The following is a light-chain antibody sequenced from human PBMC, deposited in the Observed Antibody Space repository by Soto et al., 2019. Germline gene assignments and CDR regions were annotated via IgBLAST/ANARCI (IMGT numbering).Light chain of an antibody. V-gene: IGKV1-9*01. J-gene: IGKJ1*01. CDR2: AAS. CDR3: QQYNSYLWT. CDR1: QGISSY. Sequence: DIQMTQSPSSVSASVVDRVTITCRASQGISSYLAWYQQKPGKAPKLLIYAASTLQSGVTSRFSGSGSGTEFTLTISSLQPDDFATYYCQQYNSYLWTFGQGTKV.